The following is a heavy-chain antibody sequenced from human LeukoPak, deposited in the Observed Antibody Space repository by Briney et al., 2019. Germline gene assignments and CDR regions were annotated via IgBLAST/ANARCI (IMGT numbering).Heavy chain of an antibody. Sequence: ASVKVSCKASGYTFTSYAMHWVRQAPGQRLEWMGWINAGNGNTKYSQKFQGRVTITRDTSASTAYMELSSLRSEDTAVYYCATAPYYYDSSGYPDYWGQGTLVTVSS. D-gene: IGHD3-22*01. J-gene: IGHJ4*02. CDR3: ATAPYYYDSSGYPDY. CDR2: INAGNGNT. V-gene: IGHV1-3*01. CDR1: GYTFTSYA.